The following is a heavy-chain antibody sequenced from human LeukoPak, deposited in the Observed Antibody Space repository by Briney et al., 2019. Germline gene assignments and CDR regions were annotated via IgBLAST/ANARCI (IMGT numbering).Heavy chain of an antibody. CDR3: AKRVTGTTNYFDY. D-gene: IGHD1-7*01. CDR1: GFTFSSHA. Sequence: PGASLRLSCAASGFTFSSHAMSWVRQAPGKGLEWASGVSGSGGSTYYADSVKGRFTISRDNSKNTLYLQMNSLRAEDTAVYYCAKRVTGTTNYFDYWGQGTLVTVSS. V-gene: IGHV3-23*01. CDR2: VSGSGGST. J-gene: IGHJ4*02.